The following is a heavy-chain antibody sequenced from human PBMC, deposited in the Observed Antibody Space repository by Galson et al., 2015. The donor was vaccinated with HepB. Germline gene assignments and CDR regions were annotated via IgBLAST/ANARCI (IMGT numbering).Heavy chain of an antibody. CDR1: GYTFTSYG. CDR3: ARGGSNHDAFDI. D-gene: IGHD3-16*01. V-gene: IGHV1-18*04. J-gene: IGHJ3*02. Sequence: SVKVSCKASGYTFTSYGISWVRQAPGQGLEWMGWISAYNGNTNYAQKFQGRVTITADESTSTAYMELSSLRSEDTAVYYCARGGSNHDAFDIWGQGTMVTVSS. CDR2: ISAYNGNT.